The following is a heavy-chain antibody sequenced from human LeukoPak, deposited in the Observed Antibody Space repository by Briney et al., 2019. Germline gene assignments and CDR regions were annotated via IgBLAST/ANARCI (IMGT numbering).Heavy chain of an antibody. D-gene: IGHD2-15*01. V-gene: IGHV1-69*13. CDR2: IIPIFGTA. J-gene: IGHJ4*02. CDR1: GGTFSSYA. Sequence: SVKVSCKASGGTFSSYAISWVRQAPGQGLEWMGGIIPIFGTANYAQKFQGRVTITADESTSTAYMELSSLRSEDTAVYYCATVNPRRYCSGGSCYFFDYWGQGTLVTVSS. CDR3: ATVNPRRYCSGGSCYFFDY.